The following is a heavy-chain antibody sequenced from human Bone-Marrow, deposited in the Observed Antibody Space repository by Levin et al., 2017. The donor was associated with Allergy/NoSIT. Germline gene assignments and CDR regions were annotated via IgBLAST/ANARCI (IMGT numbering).Heavy chain of an antibody. Sequence: GGSLRLSCAASGFTFSSYSMNWVRQAPGKGLEWVSSISSSSSYIYYADSVKGRFTISRDNAKNSLYLQMNSLRAEDTAVYYCARSTEWELPDAEDACDIWGEGTMVTVS. D-gene: IGHD1-26*01. CDR1: GFTFSSYS. J-gene: IGHJ3*02. CDR2: ISSSSSYI. V-gene: IGHV3-21*01. CDR3: ARSTEWELPDAEDACDI.